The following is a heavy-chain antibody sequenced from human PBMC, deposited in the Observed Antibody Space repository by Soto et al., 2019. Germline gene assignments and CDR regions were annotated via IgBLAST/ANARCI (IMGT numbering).Heavy chain of an antibody. V-gene: IGHV3-30-3*01. CDR2: ISYDGSNK. CDR3: ARDLREDDSPPFDY. CDR1: GFTFSSYA. D-gene: IGHD2-15*01. J-gene: IGHJ4*02. Sequence: PGASLRLSCAASGFTFSSYAMHWDRQAPGKGLEWVAVISYDGSNKYYADSVKGRFTISRDNSKNTLYLQMNSLRAEDTAVYYCARDLREDDSPPFDYWGQGT.